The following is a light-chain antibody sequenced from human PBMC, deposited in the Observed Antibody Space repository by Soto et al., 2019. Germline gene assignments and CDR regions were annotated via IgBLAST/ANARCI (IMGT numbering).Light chain of an antibody. J-gene: IGLJ2*01. V-gene: IGLV1-44*01. Sequence: QSVLTQPPSASGTPGQRVTISCSGSNSNIGSNPVHWYQQFPGTAPKVLIYSNYQRPSGVPDRFSGSKSGTSASLAISGLQSEDEADYYCAAWDERLSDLLLGGGTKVTVL. CDR3: AAWDERLSDLL. CDR2: SNY. CDR1: NSNIGSNP.